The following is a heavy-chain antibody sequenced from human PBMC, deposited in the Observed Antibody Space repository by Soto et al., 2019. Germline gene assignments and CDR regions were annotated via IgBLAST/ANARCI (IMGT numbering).Heavy chain of an antibody. D-gene: IGHD4-17*01. Sequence: VQLVESGGGVVQPGRSLTLSCAATGFTFSSYGMHWVRQAPGKGLEWVAAISYDGNNKHYADSVKGRFTISRDTSKNTLHLQMNSLRAEDTAVYYCAKDIWRGDYEGLDYWGQGTLVTVSS. CDR2: ISYDGNNK. CDR1: GFTFSSYG. CDR3: AKDIWRGDYEGLDY. J-gene: IGHJ4*02. V-gene: IGHV3-30*18.